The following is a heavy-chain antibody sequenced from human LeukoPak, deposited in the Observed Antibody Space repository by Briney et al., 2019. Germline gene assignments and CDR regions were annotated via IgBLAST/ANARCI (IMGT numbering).Heavy chain of an antibody. J-gene: IGHJ4*02. V-gene: IGHV3-9*01. CDR3: AKDLKGIAAAGPGGYFDY. Sequence: PGGSLRLSCAASGFTFDDYAMHWVRQARGRGLEGVSGISWNSGSIGCADSVKGRFTISRDNAKNSLYLQMNSLRAEDTALYYCAKDLKGIAAAGPGGYFDYWGQGTLVTVSS. CDR2: ISWNSGSI. CDR1: GFTFDDYA. D-gene: IGHD6-13*01.